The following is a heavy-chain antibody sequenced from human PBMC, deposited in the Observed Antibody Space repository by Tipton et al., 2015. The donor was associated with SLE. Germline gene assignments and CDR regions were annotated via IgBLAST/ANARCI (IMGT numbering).Heavy chain of an antibody. Sequence: SLRLSCAASGFTFSSYAMHWVRQAPGKGLEWVAVISYDASNKYYADSVKGRFTISRDTSDNTLYLQLDSLRPEDTATYYCARSPGNYFSYMDVWGRGTTVAVSS. CDR2: ISYDASNK. CDR1: GFTFSSYA. CDR3: ARSPGNYFSYMDV. V-gene: IGHV3-30*04. J-gene: IGHJ6*03.